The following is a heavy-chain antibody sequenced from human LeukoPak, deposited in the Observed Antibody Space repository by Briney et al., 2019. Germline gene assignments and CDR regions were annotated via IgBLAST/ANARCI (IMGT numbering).Heavy chain of an antibody. CDR3: ARGITTYGMDV. CDR2: IYHSGST. CDR1: GGSISSGGYS. Sequence: PSETLSLTCAVSGGSISSGGYSWSWIRQPPGKGLEWIGYIYHSGSTYYNPPLKSRVTISVDRSKNQFSLKLSSVTAADTAVYYCARGITTYGMDVWGQGTTVTVSS. D-gene: IGHD3-3*01. V-gene: IGHV4-30-2*01. J-gene: IGHJ6*02.